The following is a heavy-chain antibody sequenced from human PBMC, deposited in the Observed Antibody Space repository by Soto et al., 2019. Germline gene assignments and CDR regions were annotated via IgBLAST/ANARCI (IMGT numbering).Heavy chain of an antibody. Sequence: GGSLRLSXAASGFTFSDHYMDWVRQAPGKGLEWVGCTRNKANSYTTEYAASVKVRFTISRDDSKHSVFLLMNSLRTEDTAVYYCARVRGSSWPLSVFDSWGQGALVTVS. D-gene: IGHD6-13*01. J-gene: IGHJ4*02. CDR1: GFTFSDHY. V-gene: IGHV3-72*01. CDR3: ARVRGSSWPLSVFDS. CDR2: TRNKANSYTT.